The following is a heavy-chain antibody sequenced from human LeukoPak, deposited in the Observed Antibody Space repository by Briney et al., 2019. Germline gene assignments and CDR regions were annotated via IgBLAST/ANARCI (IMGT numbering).Heavy chain of an antibody. CDR3: ARGYARREGYFDL. D-gene: IGHD6-6*01. J-gene: IGHJ2*01. V-gene: IGHV3-7*01. Sequence: GGSLRLSCTTSGFTFTTYWMSWVRQAPGKGLEWVANIKQDGSEKHYVDSVRGRFTISRENAKNSLYLQMNSLRAGDTAVYYCARGYARREGYFDLWGRGTLVTVSS. CDR2: IKQDGSEK. CDR1: GFTFTTYW.